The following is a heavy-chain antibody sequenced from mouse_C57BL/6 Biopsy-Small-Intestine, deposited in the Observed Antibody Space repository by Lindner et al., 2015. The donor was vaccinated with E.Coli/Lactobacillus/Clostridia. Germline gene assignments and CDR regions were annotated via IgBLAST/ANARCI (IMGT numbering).Heavy chain of an antibody. CDR2: INPYNGDP. Sequence: VQLQESGPELVKPGASVKISCKASGYSFTGYFMNWVKQSHGKSLEWIGRINPYNGDPFYNQKFKDKATLTVYKSSSTAHMELRSLSSEDSAVYYCARDGKYGGCMDYWGQGTSVTVSS. D-gene: IGHD2-1*01. CDR3: ARDGKYGGCMDY. J-gene: IGHJ4*01. V-gene: IGHV1-20*02. CDR1: GYSFTGYF.